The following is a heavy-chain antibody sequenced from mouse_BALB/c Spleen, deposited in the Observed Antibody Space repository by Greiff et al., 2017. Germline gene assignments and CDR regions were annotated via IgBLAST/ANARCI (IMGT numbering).Heavy chain of an antibody. V-gene: IGHV5-9-4*01. CDR3: ARRDSGNFAWFAY. CDR1: GFTFSSYA. CDR2: ISSGGSYT. J-gene: IGHJ3*01. D-gene: IGHD2-1*01. Sequence: EVQGVESGGGLVKPGGSLKLSCAASGFTFSSYAMSWVRQSPEKRLEWVAEISSGGSYTYYPDTVTGRFTISRDNAKNTLYLEISSLRSEDTAMYYCARRDSGNFAWFAYWGQGTLVTVSA.